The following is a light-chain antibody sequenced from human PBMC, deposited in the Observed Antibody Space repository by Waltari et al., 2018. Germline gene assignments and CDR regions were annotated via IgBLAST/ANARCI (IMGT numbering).Light chain of an antibody. Sequence: QSALTQPRSVSGSPGQSVTMSCNGTTSDVGGYNHVSLYQQHAGKVPKLMIYDVTKRPSGVPDRFSGSKSGNTASLTISGRQAEDEADYYCCSYSGTYTFVVFGGGTKLTVL. CDR2: DVT. V-gene: IGLV2-11*01. CDR1: TSDVGGYNH. CDR3: CSYSGTYTFVV. J-gene: IGLJ2*01.